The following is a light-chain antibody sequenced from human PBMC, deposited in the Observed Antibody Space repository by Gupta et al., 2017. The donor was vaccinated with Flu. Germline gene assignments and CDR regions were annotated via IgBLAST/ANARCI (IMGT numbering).Light chain of an antibody. CDR1: QSVSSFY. J-gene: IGKJ4*01. CDR3: HQRFNWPLT. Sequence: ERATLSCRASQSVSSFYFALYQLKPGQAPRLIIYATSNRATDIPARFSGGGSGTDFTLTISSVEPEDCAVYFCHQRFNWPLTFGGGTKVEIK. V-gene: IGKV3-11*01. CDR2: ATS.